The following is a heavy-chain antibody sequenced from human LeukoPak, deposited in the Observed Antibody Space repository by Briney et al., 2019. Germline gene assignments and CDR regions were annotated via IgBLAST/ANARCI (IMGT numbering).Heavy chain of an antibody. CDR1: GFTFSSYA. Sequence: GRSLRLSCAASGFTFSSYAMHWVRQAPGKGLEWVAVISYDGSNKYYADSVKGRFTIPRDNSKNTLYLQMNSLRAEDTAVYYCARDYPFSGSGAFDIWGQGTMVTVSS. J-gene: IGHJ3*02. CDR2: ISYDGSNK. D-gene: IGHD2/OR15-2a*01. V-gene: IGHV3-30-3*01. CDR3: ARDYPFSGSGAFDI.